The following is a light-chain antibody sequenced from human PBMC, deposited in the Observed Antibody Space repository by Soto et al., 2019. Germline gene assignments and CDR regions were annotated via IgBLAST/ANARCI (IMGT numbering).Light chain of an antibody. CDR3: QQRYSWYS. CDR1: QSVSSY. CDR2: DAS. V-gene: IGKV3-11*01. Sequence: EIVLTQSPATLSLSPGERATLSCRASQSVSSYLAWYQQKPGQAPRLLVYDASNRATDVPPRFSGSGSGTDFTLTISSLEPEDFAVYYCQQRYSWYSFGQGTKLVI. J-gene: IGKJ2*03.